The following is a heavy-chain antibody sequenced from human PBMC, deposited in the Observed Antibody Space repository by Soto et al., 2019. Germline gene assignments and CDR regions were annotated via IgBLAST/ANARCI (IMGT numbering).Heavy chain of an antibody. J-gene: IGHJ3*01. Sequence: QVQLVQSGAEVKRPGSSINISCKASGGTFSIYTVSWVRQAPGQGLEWMGRFIPMIGTANYAQNFQGRVTLIVDKSATTAYIDLSGLTPQNTAQYYSVRIDVTLSPDRHWAFDDWGQGTAVTVS. CDR3: VRIDVTLSPDRHWAFDD. D-gene: IGHD2-21*02. CDR1: GGTFSIYT. V-gene: IGHV1-69*08. CDR2: FIPMIGTA.